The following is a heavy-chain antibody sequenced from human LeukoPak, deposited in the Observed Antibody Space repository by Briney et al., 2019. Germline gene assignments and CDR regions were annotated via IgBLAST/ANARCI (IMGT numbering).Heavy chain of an antibody. V-gene: IGHV1-69*05. CDR3: AREIQGTPPCYFDY. CDR2: IIPIFGTA. D-gene: IGHD1-1*01. CDR1: GGTFSSYA. J-gene: IGHJ4*02. Sequence: SVKVSCKASGGTFSSYAISWVRQAPGQGLEWMGRIIPIFGTANYAQKFQGRVTITTDESTSTAYMELSGLRSEDTAVYYCAREIQGTPPCYFDYWGQGTLVTVSS.